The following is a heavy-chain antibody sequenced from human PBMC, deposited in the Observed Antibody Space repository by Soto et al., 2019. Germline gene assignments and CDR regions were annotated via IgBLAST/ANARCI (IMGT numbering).Heavy chain of an antibody. V-gene: IGHV1-3*01. CDR2: INGGTGQT. D-gene: IGHD3-10*01. J-gene: IGHJ6*02. CDR3: ARGKGREENYYYYGMDI. CDR1: ADTCSTYA. Sequence: ASVKVSCKASADTCSTYAMHWVRQAPGQSLAWMGWINGGTGQTRYSQRFQDRLTITRDTSAKTTYMDLTSLRSEDTAVYYCARGKGREENYYYYGMDIWGQGTTVTVSS.